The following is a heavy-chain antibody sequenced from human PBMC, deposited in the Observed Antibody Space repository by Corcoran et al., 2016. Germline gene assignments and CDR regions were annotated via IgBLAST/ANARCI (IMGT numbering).Heavy chain of an antibody. Sequence: EVQLVESGGGLVQPGGSLRLSCAASGFAFDTYWMNWVRQAPGKGLEWVANIKGGENEKFYVDSVKGRCTIARDNGKNLVYRQMNSLRAEDTAVYYCGRSSWNDYWGQGTLVTVSS. CDR1: GFAFDTYW. J-gene: IGHJ4*02. D-gene: IGHD6-13*01. V-gene: IGHV3-7*01. CDR3: GRSSWNDY. CDR2: IKGGENEK.